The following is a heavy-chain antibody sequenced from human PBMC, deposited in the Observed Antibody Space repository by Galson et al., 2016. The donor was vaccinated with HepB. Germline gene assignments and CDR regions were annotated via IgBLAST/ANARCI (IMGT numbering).Heavy chain of an antibody. CDR1: GFTFSSYA. J-gene: IGHJ6*02. D-gene: IGHD3-10*01. CDR2: ISGSGDRT. V-gene: IGHV3-23*01. Sequence: SCAASGFTFSSYAMTWVRQAPGKGLEWVSAISGSGDRTYYADSVKGRFTISRDNSKNTLYVQMNSLRAEDTALYYCAKSFGSGRSSFYAMDVWGQGTTVTVSS. CDR3: AKSFGSGRSSFYAMDV.